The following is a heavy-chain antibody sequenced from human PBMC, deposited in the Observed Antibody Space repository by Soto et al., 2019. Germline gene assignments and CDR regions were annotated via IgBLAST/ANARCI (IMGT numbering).Heavy chain of an antibody. D-gene: IGHD6-6*01. CDR2: MNPNSGHA. CDR1: GYTFSSYD. V-gene: IGHV1-8*01. CDR3: ARRLSSSTYYYYLDV. J-gene: IGHJ6*03. Sequence: GASVKVSCKASGYTFSSYDIIWVRQATGQGLEWMGWMNPNSGHAGFAQKFQGRVTLTRNTSISTAYMELSSLRSEDTAVYFCARRLSSSTYYYYLDVWGKGTTVTVSS.